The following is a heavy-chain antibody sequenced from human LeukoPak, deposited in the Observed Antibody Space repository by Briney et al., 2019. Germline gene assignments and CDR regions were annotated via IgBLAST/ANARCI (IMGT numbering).Heavy chain of an antibody. D-gene: IGHD3-10*01. CDR3: AINTDYGSGDYPAYFDY. V-gene: IGHV3-53*01. J-gene: IGHJ4*02. CDR1: GFTVSSNY. Sequence: GGSLRLSCAASGFTVSSNYMSWVRQAPGKGLEWVSVIYSSGSTYYADSVRGRFTISRDNSKNTLYLQMNSLRAEDTAVYYCAINTDYGSGDYPAYFDYWGQGTLVTVSS. CDR2: IYSSGST.